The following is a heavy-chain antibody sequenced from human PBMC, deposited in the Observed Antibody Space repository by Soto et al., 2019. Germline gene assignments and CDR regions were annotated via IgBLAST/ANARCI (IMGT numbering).Heavy chain of an antibody. Sequence: QVQLVQSGAEVKKPGASVKVSCKASGYTFTSYGISWVRQAPGQGLEWMGWISAYNGNTNYAQKLQGRLRMTTDTPKSTAYMELRSLRSDDTAVYYCARDATQVYDFWSGYMSRAFDYWGQGTLVTVSS. V-gene: IGHV1-18*01. CDR2: ISAYNGNT. CDR3: ARDATQVYDFWSGYMSRAFDY. D-gene: IGHD3-3*01. CDR1: GYTFTSYG. J-gene: IGHJ4*02.